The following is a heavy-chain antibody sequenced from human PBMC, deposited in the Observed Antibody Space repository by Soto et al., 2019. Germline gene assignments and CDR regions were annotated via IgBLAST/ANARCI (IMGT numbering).Heavy chain of an antibody. J-gene: IGHJ5*02. CDR1: GGTFSSYA. Sequence: QVQLVQSGAEVKKPGSSVKVSCKASGGTFSSYAISWVRQAPGQELEWMGGIIPIFGTANYAQKFQGRVTITADESTSTAYMELSSLRSEDTALYYCARAPPSSYQLLPSWFDPWGQGTLVTVSS. D-gene: IGHD2-2*01. V-gene: IGHV1-69*01. CDR3: ARAPPSSYQLLPSWFDP. CDR2: IIPIFGTA.